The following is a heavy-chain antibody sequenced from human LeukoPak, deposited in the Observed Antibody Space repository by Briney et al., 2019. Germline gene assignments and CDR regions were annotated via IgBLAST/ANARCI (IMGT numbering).Heavy chain of an antibody. D-gene: IGHD3-10*01. CDR2: ISGSGGST. CDR3: AKVLLWFGEVHDAFDI. V-gene: IGHV3-23*01. J-gene: IGHJ3*02. Sequence: GGSLRLSCAASGFTFSSYAMSWVRQAPGKGLEWVSAISGSGGSTYYADSVKGRFTISRDNSKNTLYLQMNSLRAEDTAVYYCAKVLLWFGEVHDAFDIWGQETMVTVSS. CDR1: GFTFSSYA.